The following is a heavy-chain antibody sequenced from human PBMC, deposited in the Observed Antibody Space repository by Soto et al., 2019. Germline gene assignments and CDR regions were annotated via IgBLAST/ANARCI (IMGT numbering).Heavy chain of an antibody. V-gene: IGHV4-34*01. J-gene: IGHJ5*02. CDR3: ARGLLAAFDP. CDR1: GGSFSGYY. CDR2: INHSGST. D-gene: IGHD6-19*01. Sequence: SETLSLTCAVYGGSFSGYYWSWIRQPPGKGLEWIGEINHSGSTNYNPSLKSRVTISVDTSKNQFSLKLSSVTAADTAVYYCARGLLAAFDPWGQGTLVTVSA.